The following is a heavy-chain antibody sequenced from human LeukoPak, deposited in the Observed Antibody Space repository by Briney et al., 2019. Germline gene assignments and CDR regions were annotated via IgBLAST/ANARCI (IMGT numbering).Heavy chain of an antibody. Sequence: PGGSLRLSRAASGFTFSSYSMNWVRQAPGKGLEWVSSISSASTYIYYADSVKGRFTISRDNAKNSLYLQMNSLRAEDTAMYYCARLVWDTTMADGDIDSWGQGTLVTVSS. CDR1: GFTFSSYS. D-gene: IGHD5-18*01. CDR3: ARLVWDTTMADGDIDS. J-gene: IGHJ4*02. CDR2: ISSASTYI. V-gene: IGHV3-21*01.